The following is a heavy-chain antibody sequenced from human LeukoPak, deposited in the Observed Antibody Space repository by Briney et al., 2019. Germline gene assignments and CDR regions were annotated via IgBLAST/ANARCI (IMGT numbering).Heavy chain of an antibody. CDR3: ATGLNSYASGDLDY. Sequence: ASVKVSCKVSGYTLTELSMHWVRQAPGKGLEWMGGFDPEDGGTIYAQKFQGRVTMTEDTSTDTAYMELSSLRSEDTAVYYCATGLNSYASGDLDYWGQGTLVTVSS. V-gene: IGHV1-24*01. J-gene: IGHJ4*02. CDR2: FDPEDGGT. D-gene: IGHD5-18*01. CDR1: GYTLTELS.